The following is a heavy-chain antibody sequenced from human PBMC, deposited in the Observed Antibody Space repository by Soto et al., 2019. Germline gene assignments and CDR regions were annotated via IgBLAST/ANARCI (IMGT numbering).Heavy chain of an antibody. Sequence: SETLSLTCPGPGASISSNSYYPGWISQPPGNGLEWIGSIYYSGSTYYNPSLKSRVTISVDTSKNQFSLKLSSVTAADTALYYCARLNAGTTYYYYGMDVWGQGTTVT. CDR2: IYYSGST. CDR1: GASISSNSYY. V-gene: IGHV4-39*01. J-gene: IGHJ6*02. D-gene: IGHD1-7*01. CDR3: ARLNAGTTYYYYGMDV.